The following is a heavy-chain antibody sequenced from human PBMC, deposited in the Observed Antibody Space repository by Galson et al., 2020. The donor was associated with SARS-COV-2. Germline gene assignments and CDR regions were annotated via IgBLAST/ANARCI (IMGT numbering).Heavy chain of an antibody. CDR2: IWYDGSNK. V-gene: IGHV3-33*01. D-gene: IGHD3-22*01. CDR3: ARDLPSDYDSKEGDAFDI. J-gene: IGHJ3*02. CDR1: GFTFSSYG. Sequence: GGSLRLSCAASGFTFSSYGMHWVRQAPGKGLEWVAVIWYDGSNKYYADSAKGRFTISRDNSKNTLYLQMNSLRAEDTAVYYCARDLPSDYDSKEGDAFDIWGQGTMVTVSS.